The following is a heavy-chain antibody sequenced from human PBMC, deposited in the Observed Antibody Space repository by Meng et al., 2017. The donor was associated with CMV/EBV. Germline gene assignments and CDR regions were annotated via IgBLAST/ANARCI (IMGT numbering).Heavy chain of an antibody. V-gene: IGHV6-1*01. CDR2: TYYRSKWYN. Sequence: GDSVSSNSAAWSWIRQSPSRGLEWLGRTYYRSKWYNDYAVSVKSRITINPDTSKNQFSLQLNSVTPEDTAVYYCARGIAVAGIRFDYWGQGTLVTVSS. D-gene: IGHD6-19*01. CDR3: ARGIAVAGIRFDY. CDR1: GDSVSSNSAA. J-gene: IGHJ4*02.